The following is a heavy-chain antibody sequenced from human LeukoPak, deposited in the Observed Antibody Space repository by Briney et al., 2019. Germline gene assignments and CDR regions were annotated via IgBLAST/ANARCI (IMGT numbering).Heavy chain of an antibody. CDR1: GFTFSSYA. J-gene: IGHJ5*02. CDR2: ISGSGGST. V-gene: IGHV3-23*01. CDR3: AKHSSSWNRTPFDP. D-gene: IGHD6-13*01. Sequence: QSGGSLRLSCAASGFTFSSYAMSWVRQAPGKGLEWVSAISGSGGSTYYADSVKGRFTISRDNSKNTLYLQMNSLRAEDTAVYYCAKHSSSWNRTPFDPWGQGTLVTVSS.